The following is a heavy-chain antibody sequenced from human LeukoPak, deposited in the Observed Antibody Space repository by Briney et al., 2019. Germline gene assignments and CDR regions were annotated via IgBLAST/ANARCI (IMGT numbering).Heavy chain of an antibody. V-gene: IGHV4-4*07. CDR2: IYTSGST. Sequence: SETLSLTCTVSGRSISSYYWSWIRQPAGKGLEWIGRIYTSGSTNYNPSLKSRVTMSVDTSKNQFSLKLSSVTAADTAVYYCARKAHLAGEGYWYLDLCGRSTLVTVSS. CDR3: ARKAHLAGEGYWYLDL. CDR1: GRSISSYY. J-gene: IGHJ2*01. D-gene: IGHD7-27*01.